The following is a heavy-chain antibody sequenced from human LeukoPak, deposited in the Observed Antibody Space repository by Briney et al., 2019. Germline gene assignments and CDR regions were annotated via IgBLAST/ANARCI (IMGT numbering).Heavy chain of an antibody. V-gene: IGHV3-53*01. CDR2: IYSGGST. CDR1: GFTVSNNY. J-gene: IGHJ4*02. CDR3: ARAPGVLNWVSLIYYFDN. Sequence: PGGSLRLSCAASGFTVSNNYMSWVRQAPGKGLEWVSVIYSGGSTYYADSVKGRFTISRDNSKNTLYLQMNSLRAEDTAVYYCARAPGVLNWVSLIYYFDNWGQGTLVTVSS. D-gene: IGHD3-3*01.